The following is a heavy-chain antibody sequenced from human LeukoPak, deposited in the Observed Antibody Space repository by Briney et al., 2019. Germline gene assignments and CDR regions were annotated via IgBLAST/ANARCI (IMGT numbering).Heavy chain of an antibody. CDR1: GFTFSSYS. Sequence: GGSLRLSCAASGFTFSSYSMVWVRQAPEKGLEWVSSISSGSNYIYYADSVKGRFTISRDNARASLFLQMNSLRAEDTAVYYCARAKAQDSVYYGMDVWGQGTTVTVSS. CDR2: ISSGSNYI. D-gene: IGHD6-6*01. V-gene: IGHV3-21*06. J-gene: IGHJ6*02. CDR3: ARAKAQDSVYYGMDV.